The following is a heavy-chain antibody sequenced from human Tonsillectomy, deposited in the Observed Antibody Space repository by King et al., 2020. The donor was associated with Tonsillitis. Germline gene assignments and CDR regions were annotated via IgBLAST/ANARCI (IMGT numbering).Heavy chain of an antibody. Sequence: VQLVESGGGVVQPGRSLRLSCAASGFTFSSYGMHWVRQAPGKGLEWVAVISYDGSNKYYADSVKGRFTISRDNSKNTLYVQMNSLRAEDTAVYYCAKDRCGSGILLLYYYYYGMDVWGQGTTVTVSS. D-gene: IGHD3-10*01. CDR3: AKDRCGSGILLLYYYYYGMDV. J-gene: IGHJ6*02. CDR2: ISYDGSNK. V-gene: IGHV3-30*18. CDR1: GFTFSSYG.